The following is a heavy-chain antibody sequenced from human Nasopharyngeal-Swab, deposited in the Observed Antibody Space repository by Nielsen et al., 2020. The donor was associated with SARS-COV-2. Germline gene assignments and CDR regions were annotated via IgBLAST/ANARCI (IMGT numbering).Heavy chain of an antibody. V-gene: IGHV1-2*02. CDR1: GYTFTGYY. CDR2: VSANSGNT. D-gene: IGHD1-14*01. J-gene: IGHJ5*02. Sequence: ASVKVSCKASGYTFTGYYMHWVRQAPGQGLEWMGWVSANSGNTYYAQKFQGRVTMTRDTSMSTAHMDLRSLGSDDTAVYYCARDVSYKFDTWGQGTLVTVSS. CDR3: ARDVSYKFDT.